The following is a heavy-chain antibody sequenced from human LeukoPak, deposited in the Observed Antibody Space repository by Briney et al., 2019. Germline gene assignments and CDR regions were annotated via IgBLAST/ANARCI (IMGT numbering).Heavy chain of an antibody. Sequence: PSETLSLTCTVSGGSISSGSYYWSWIRQPAGKGLEWIGRIYTSGSTNYNPSLKSRLTISVDTSKNQFSLRLSSVTAADTAVYYCARDLFRDTGRAFDYWGQGTLVTVSS. CDR1: GGSISSGSYY. D-gene: IGHD5-18*01. CDR2: IYTSGST. V-gene: IGHV4-61*02. J-gene: IGHJ4*02. CDR3: ARDLFRDTGRAFDY.